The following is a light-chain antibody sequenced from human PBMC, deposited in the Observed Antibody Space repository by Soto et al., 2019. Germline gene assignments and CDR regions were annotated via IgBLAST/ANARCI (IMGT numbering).Light chain of an antibody. J-gene: IGKJ1*01. V-gene: IGKV3-20*01. CDR2: GAS. CDR3: QQYGRSPSWT. Sequence: EIVLTQSPGTLSLSPGQRATLSCRASQSFISTYLAWYQQKPGQPPRLLIYGASSRATGVPDRFSGGGSGTDFTLIISRLEPEDSAVYYCQQYGRSPSWTFGQGTKVEI. CDR1: QSFISTY.